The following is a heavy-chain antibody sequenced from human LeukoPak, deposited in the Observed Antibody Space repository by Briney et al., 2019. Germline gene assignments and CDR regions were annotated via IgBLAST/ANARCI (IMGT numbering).Heavy chain of an antibody. Sequence: GESLKISCKGSGYSFTSYWIGWVRQMPGKGLEWMGIIFPGDSDTRYSPSFQGQVTISADKSINTAYLQWSSLKASDTAMYYCARRVVNNRNWYFNLWGRHPGHCLL. CDR2: IFPGDSDT. D-gene: IGHD4-23*01. V-gene: IGHV5-51*01. CDR1: GYSFTSYW. CDR3: ARRVVNNRNWYFNL. J-gene: IGHJ2*01.